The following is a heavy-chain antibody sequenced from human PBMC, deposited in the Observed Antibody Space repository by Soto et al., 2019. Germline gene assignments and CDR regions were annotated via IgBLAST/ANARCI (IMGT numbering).Heavy chain of an antibody. D-gene: IGHD2-2*01. CDR1: GFTFSSYA. V-gene: IGHV3-30-3*01. J-gene: IGHJ6*02. Sequence: QVQLVESVGGVVQPGRSLRLSCAASGFTFSSYAMHWVRQAPGKGLEWVAVISYDGSNKYYADSVKGRFTISRDNSKNTLYLPMNSMRAEDTAVYYCARDRCISTSCYHYYYYYGMDVWGQGTTVTVSS. CDR2: ISYDGSNK. CDR3: ARDRCISTSCYHYYYYYGMDV.